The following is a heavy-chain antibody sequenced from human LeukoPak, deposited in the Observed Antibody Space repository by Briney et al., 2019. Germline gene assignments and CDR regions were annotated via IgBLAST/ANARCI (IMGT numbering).Heavy chain of an antibody. CDR3: AKDHDNTDYYYYFDS. J-gene: IGHJ4*02. CDR2: MSDTGRTT. Sequence: GGSLRLSCAASGFSFNTYAMNWVRQAPGKGLEWVSGMSDTGRTTYYTESVKGRFTISRDNSKNTLHLQMNSLRAEDTALYFCAKDHDNTDYYYYFDSWGQGPLVTVSS. V-gene: IGHV3-23*01. D-gene: IGHD2-21*02. CDR1: GFSFNTYA.